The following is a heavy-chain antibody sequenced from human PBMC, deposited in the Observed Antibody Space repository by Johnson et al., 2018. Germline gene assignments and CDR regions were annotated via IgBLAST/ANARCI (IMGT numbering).Heavy chain of an antibody. Sequence: VQLVESGGGFVQPGGSLRLSCAASGFTFSSYAMNWVRQAPEKGLEWVSGISGSGRSTYYADSVKGRLPISRDSSKNTVYLQMNSLRAEDTAVYFCPKVASDSYYYYYMDVWGKGTTVTASS. J-gene: IGHJ6*03. CDR2: ISGSGRST. D-gene: IGHD2-21*01. CDR3: PKVASDSYYYYYMDV. V-gene: IGHV3-23*04. CDR1: GFTFSSYA.